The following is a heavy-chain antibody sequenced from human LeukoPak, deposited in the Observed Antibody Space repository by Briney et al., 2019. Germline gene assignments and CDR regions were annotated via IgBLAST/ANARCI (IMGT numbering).Heavy chain of an antibody. CDR3: ARHPAYYYDSSGYYPDSRWFDP. V-gene: IGHV5-51*01. CDR1: GYSFTSYW. Sequence: GESLKISCKGSGYSFTSYWIGWARQMPGKGVEWIGIIYPGDSDTRYSGSFQGQVTISADKSISTAYLQWSSLKASETAMYYCARHPAYYYDSSGYYPDSRWFDPWGQGTLVTVSS. J-gene: IGHJ5*02. CDR2: IYPGDSDT. D-gene: IGHD3-22*01.